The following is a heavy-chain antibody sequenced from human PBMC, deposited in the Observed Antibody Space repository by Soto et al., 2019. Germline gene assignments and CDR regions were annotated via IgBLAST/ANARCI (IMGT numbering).Heavy chain of an antibody. J-gene: IGHJ6*02. D-gene: IGHD6-19*01. V-gene: IGHV1-18*04. CDR1: GYTVTSYG. CDR2: ISAYNGNT. CDR3: ARDLLQWLVTYYYGMDV. Sequence: ASVKVSCKVSGYTVTSYGISWVRQAPGQGLEWMGWISAYNGNTNYAQKLQGRVTMTTDTSTSTAYMELRSLRSDDTAVYYCARDLLQWLVTYYYGMDVWGQGTSVTISS.